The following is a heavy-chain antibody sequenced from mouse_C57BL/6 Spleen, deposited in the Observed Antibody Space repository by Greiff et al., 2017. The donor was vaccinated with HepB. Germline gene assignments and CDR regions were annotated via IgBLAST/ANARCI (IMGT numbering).Heavy chain of an antibody. CDR3: TTRAAQATAAFDY. D-gene: IGHD3-2*02. V-gene: IGHV14-1*01. J-gene: IGHJ2*01. CDR1: GFNIKDYY. Sequence: EVQLQQSGAELVRPGASVKLSCTASGFNIKDYYMHWVKQRPEQGLEWIGRIDPEDGDTEYAPKFQGKATMTADTSSNTAYLQLSSLTSEDTAVYYCTTRAAQATAAFDYWGQGTTLTVSS. CDR2: IDPEDGDT.